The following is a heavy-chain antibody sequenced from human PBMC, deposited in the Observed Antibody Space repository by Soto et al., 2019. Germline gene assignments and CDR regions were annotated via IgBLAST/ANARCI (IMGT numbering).Heavy chain of an antibody. CDR3: ARDSMGRSGYDG. D-gene: IGHD3-10*01. J-gene: IGHJ4*02. CDR2: IYYSGST. Sequence: SETLSLTCTVSGVSISSYYWSCIRHPPGKGLEWIGYIYYSGSTNYNPSLKSRVTISVDTSKNQFSLKLSSVTAADTAVYYCARDSMGRSGYDGWGQGPPVTVS. V-gene: IGHV4-59*01. CDR1: GVSISSYY.